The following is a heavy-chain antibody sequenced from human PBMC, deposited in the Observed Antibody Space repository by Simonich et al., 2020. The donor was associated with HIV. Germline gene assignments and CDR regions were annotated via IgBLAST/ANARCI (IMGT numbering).Heavy chain of an antibody. D-gene: IGHD3-16*01. J-gene: IGHJ4*02. CDR3: ARGGGDGYNY. V-gene: IGHV4-38-2*01. CDR1: GYSISSGYY. CDR2: IYHIGTT. Sequence: QVQLQESGPGLVKPSETLSLTCAVSGYSISSGYYWDWIRQPPGKGLEWVGSIYHIGTTYYNPSLKSRGTISIDTSKNQFSLKLSSVTAADTAVYYCARGGGDGYNYWGQGILVTVSS.